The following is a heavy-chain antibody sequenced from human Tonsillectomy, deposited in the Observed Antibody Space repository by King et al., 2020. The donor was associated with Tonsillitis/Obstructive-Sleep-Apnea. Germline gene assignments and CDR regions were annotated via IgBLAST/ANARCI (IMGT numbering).Heavy chain of an antibody. CDR1: KFTFSSYE. Sequence: VQLVESGGGLVQPGGSLRLSCAASKFTFSSYEMHWVRQTPGKGLEWVSYISSSGTTIYYADSVKGRFTISRDNAKNSLYLQMNSLRAEDTAVYYCASQLGHHYYGSGSSNPFDYWGQGTLVTVSS. J-gene: IGHJ4*02. D-gene: IGHD3-10*01. CDR2: ISSSGTTI. V-gene: IGHV3-48*03. CDR3: ASQLGHHYYGSGSSNPFDY.